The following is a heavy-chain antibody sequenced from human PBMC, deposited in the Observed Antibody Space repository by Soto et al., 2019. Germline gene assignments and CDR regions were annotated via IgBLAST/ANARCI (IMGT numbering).Heavy chain of an antibody. D-gene: IGHD6-19*01. J-gene: IGHJ4*02. CDR2: IIPIFGNT. V-gene: IGHV1-18*01. CDR3: ARVSYSSGWYLL. Sequence: ASVKVSCKASGGTFSSYAISWVRQAPGQGLEWMGGIIPIFGNTNYAQKLQGRVTMTTDTSTSTAYMELRSLRSDDTAVYYCARVSYSSGWYLLWGQGTLVTVSS. CDR1: GGTFSSYA.